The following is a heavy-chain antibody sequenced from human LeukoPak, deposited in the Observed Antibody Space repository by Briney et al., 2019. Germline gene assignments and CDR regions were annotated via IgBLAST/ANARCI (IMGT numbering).Heavy chain of an antibody. CDR2: ISYDGSNK. V-gene: IGHV3-30-3*01. CDR3: ARGWDYDSSGILGVY. Sequence: GGSLRLSCAASGFTFSSYAMHWVRQAPGKGLEWVAVISYDGSNKYYADSVKGRFTISRDNSKNTLYLQMNSLRAEDTAVYYCARGWDYDSSGILGVYWGQGTLVTVSS. CDR1: GFTFSSYA. D-gene: IGHD3-22*01. J-gene: IGHJ4*02.